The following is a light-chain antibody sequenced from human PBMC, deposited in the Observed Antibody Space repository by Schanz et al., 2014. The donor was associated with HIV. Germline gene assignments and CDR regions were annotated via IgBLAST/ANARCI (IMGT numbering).Light chain of an antibody. J-gene: IGKJ3*01. CDR1: QSVSRK. Sequence: EIVLTQSPAILSGSPGDRDTLSCRESQSVSRKVARYQQKPGQAPRLLIYATARRDAGIPNRCSGRGSETDFTLTITRLEPEDFAVDYYQHYGDSRGTFG. CDR3: QHYGDSRGT. CDR2: ATA. V-gene: IGKV3-20*01.